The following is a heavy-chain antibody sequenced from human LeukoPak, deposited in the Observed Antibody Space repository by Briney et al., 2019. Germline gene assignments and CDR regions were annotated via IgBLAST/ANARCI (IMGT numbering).Heavy chain of an antibody. V-gene: IGHV5-51*01. CDR3: ARQYSGFDY. Sequence: GESLKISCKSSGYSFTTNWIALVRQMPGKGLECLGIIYPHDSDTRYSPSFQGQVTISADKSISTAYLQWSRLKASDTAMYYCARQYSGFDYWGQGTLVTVSS. CDR2: IYPHDSDT. D-gene: IGHD2-21*01. J-gene: IGHJ4*02. CDR1: GYSFTTNW.